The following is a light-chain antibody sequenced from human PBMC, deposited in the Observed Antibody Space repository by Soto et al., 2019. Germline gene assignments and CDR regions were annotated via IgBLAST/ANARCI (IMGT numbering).Light chain of an antibody. CDR3: QQSYSTPLT. CDR2: AAS. Sequence: DLQMTQSPSSLPASVGDRVTITCRASQSISSYLNWYQQKPGKAPKLLIYAASSLQSGVPPRFSGSGSGTDFTLTISSLQPEDVATYYCQQSYSTPLTFGGGTKVDI. CDR1: QSISSY. V-gene: IGKV1-39*01. J-gene: IGKJ4*01.